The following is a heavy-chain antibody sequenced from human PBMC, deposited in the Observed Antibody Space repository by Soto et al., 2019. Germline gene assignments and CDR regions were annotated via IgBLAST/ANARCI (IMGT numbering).Heavy chain of an antibody. CDR2: INPSSGGT. V-gene: IGHV1-2*02. J-gene: IGHJ6*02. CDR1: GYTFTGYY. D-gene: IGHD4-17*01. Sequence: GASVKVSCKASGYTFTGYYIHWVRQAPGQGLEWMGWINPSSGGTIYAQKFQGRATMTRDTSISTAYMELSRLRSDDTAVYYCAKYSPTTVTTRYYGMDVWGQGTTVTVSS. CDR3: AKYSPTTVTTRYYGMDV.